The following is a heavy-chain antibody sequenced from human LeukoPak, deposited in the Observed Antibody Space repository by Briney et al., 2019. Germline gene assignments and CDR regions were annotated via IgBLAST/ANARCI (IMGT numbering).Heavy chain of an antibody. V-gene: IGHV1-46*01. CDR2: INPSGGST. J-gene: IGHJ3*02. Sequence: GXSVKVSCKASGYTFTSYYMHWVRQAPGQGLEWMGIINPSGGSTSYAQKFQGRVTMTRDTSTSTVYMELSSLRSEDKAVYYCARVTVTMVREGAFDIWGQGTMVTVSS. CDR1: GYTFTSYY. CDR3: ARVTVTMVREGAFDI. D-gene: IGHD3-10*01.